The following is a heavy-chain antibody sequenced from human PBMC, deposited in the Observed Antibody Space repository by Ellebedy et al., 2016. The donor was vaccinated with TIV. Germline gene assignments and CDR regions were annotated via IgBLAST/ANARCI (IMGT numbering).Heavy chain of an antibody. CDR2: ISHFGSA. CDR3: ARGITMIAHRFDP. D-gene: IGHD3-22*01. CDR1: DYSITSDYL. Sequence: SETLSLXCAVSDYSITSDYLWGWIRQSPGKGLEWIGHISHFGSADYSPSLKSRVTISVDTSKNQFSLKLTSVTAADTALYYCARGITMIAHRFDPWGQGTLVTVSS. J-gene: IGHJ5*02. V-gene: IGHV4-38-2*01.